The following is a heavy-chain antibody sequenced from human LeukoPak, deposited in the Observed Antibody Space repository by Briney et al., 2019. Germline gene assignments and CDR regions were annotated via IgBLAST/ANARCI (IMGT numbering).Heavy chain of an antibody. J-gene: IGHJ4*02. CDR1: GFTFSSYA. CDR2: ISGSGGST. Sequence: GGSLRLSCAASGFTFSSYAMSWVRQAPGKGLEWVSAISGSGGSTYYADSVKGRFTIPRDNSKNTLYLQMNSLRAEDTAVYYCAKDPAGKYYYDSSGYDYWGQGTLVTVSS. V-gene: IGHV3-23*01. CDR3: AKDPAGKYYYDSSGYDY. D-gene: IGHD3-22*01.